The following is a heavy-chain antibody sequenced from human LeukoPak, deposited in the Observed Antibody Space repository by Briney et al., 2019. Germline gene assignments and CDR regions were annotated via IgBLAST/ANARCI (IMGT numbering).Heavy chain of an antibody. V-gene: IGHV3-48*03. CDR1: GFTFSSYE. Sequence: GGSLRLSCAASGFTFSSYEMNWVRQAPGKGLEWVSYISSSGSTIYYADAVKGRFTISRDNAKNSLYLQMNSLRTEDTAVYYCAELGITMIGGVWGKGTTVTISS. CDR3: AELGITMIGGV. J-gene: IGHJ6*04. D-gene: IGHD3-10*02. CDR2: ISSSGSTI.